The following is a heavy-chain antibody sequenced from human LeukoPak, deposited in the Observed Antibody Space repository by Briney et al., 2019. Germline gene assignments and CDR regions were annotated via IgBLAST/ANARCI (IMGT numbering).Heavy chain of an antibody. J-gene: IGHJ6*03. CDR2: IIPIFGTA. Sequence: GASVKVSCKASGYTFTSYDINWVRQAPGQGLEWMGGIIPIFGTANYAQKFQGRVTITADESTSTAYMELSSLRSEDTAVYYCARVWGDISDYYYMDVWGKGTTVTISS. D-gene: IGHD3-10*01. CDR3: ARVWGDISDYYYMDV. V-gene: IGHV1-69*13. CDR1: GYTFTSYD.